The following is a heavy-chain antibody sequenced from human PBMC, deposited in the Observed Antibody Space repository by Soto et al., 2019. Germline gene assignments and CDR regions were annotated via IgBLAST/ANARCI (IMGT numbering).Heavy chain of an antibody. V-gene: IGHV1-69*06. D-gene: IGHD3-9*01. CDR2: IIPIYASP. CDR1: GGTFSSNA. CDR3: AGAGTGSRSQLAQ. Sequence: QVQLVQSGAEVKKPGSSVKVSCKASGGTFSSNAISWVRQAPGQGLEWMGGIIPIYASPNYAQNFQGRVTETADKATSTAYWELSRLKVADAAMYDGAGAGTGSRSQLAQWGQGTLVIVSS. J-gene: IGHJ4*02.